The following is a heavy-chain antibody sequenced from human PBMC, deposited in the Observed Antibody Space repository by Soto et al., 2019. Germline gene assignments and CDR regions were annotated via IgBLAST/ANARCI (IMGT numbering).Heavy chain of an antibody. CDR2: MNPNTGNS. Sequence: ASVKVSCKASGYTFTSYDIYWVRQATGQGLEWMGWMNPNTGNSGYAQKFQGRVTMTSDTSISTAHMELSSLRSDDTAVDYCARRAETNGWNGFGADKYYFDFWGQGTLVTVSS. J-gene: IGHJ4*02. V-gene: IGHV1-8*01. CDR1: GYTFTSYD. D-gene: IGHD1-1*01. CDR3: ARRAETNGWNGFGADKYYFDF.